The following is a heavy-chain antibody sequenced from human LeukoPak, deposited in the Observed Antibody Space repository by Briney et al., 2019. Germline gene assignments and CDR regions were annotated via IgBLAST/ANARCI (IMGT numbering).Heavy chain of an antibody. CDR1: GGSFSGYY. CDR2: INHSGST. J-gene: IGHJ6*04. Sequence: PSETLSLTCAVYGGSFSGYYWSWIRQPPGKGLEWIGEINHSGSTNYNPSLKSRVTISVDTSKNQFSLKLSSVTAADTAVYYCARVSARPRGVWGKGTTVTVSS. D-gene: IGHD6-6*01. CDR3: ARVSARPRGV. V-gene: IGHV4-34*01.